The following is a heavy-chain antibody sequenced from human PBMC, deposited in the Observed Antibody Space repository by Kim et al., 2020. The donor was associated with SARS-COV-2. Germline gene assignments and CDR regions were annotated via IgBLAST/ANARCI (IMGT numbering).Heavy chain of an antibody. CDR2: T. V-gene: IGHV5-10-1*01. Sequence: TNYSPSFQGHVTISADKSISTAYLQWSSLKASDTAMYYCARRLLIDAFDIWGQGTMVTVSS. D-gene: IGHD2-15*01. CDR3: ARRLLIDAFDI. J-gene: IGHJ3*02.